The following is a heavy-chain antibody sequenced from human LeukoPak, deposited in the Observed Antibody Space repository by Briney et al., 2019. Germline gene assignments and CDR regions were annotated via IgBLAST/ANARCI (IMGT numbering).Heavy chain of an antibody. CDR3: ALMIRAESGVDY. V-gene: IGHV4-39*01. D-gene: IGHD3-10*01. CDR1: GGSISGSSYY. Sequence: PSETLSLTCTVSGGSISGSSYYWGWIRQPPGKGLEWIGSIYYSGSTYHNPSLKSRVTISVDTSKNQFSLKLNSVTATDTAVYYCALMIRAESGVDYWGQGTLVTVSS. CDR2: IYYSGST. J-gene: IGHJ4*02.